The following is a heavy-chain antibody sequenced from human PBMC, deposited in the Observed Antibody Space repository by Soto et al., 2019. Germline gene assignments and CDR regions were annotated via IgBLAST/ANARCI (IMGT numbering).Heavy chain of an antibody. CDR1: GGSISPYS. D-gene: IGHD4-17*01. J-gene: IGHJ5*02. V-gene: IGHV4-59*01. CDR3: ARLLGGYDDYGGWFAP. Sequence: QVHLVESGPGLVKPSETLSLTCTISGGSISPYSWTWIRQSPGKGLEWIGYVSHSGRTFYTPSLNSRLTLSLDTPRSQFALRLKSVSAADTAVYYCARLLGGYDDYGGWFAPWGQGTLVTVSS. CDR2: VSHSGRT.